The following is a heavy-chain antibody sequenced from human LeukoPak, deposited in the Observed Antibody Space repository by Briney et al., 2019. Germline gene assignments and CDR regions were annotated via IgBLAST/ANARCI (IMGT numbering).Heavy chain of an antibody. J-gene: IGHJ5*02. V-gene: IGHV4-61*02. CDR2: IYTSGRT. CDR1: GGSISSGSYY. CDR3: ARIGGSSSWSGIVSGWFDP. D-gene: IGHD6-13*01. Sequence: PSETLSLTCTVSGGSISSGSYYWNWIRQPAGKGLEWIGRIYTSGRIYTSGRTNYNPSLKSRVTISVDTSKNRFSLKPSSVTAADTAVYYCARIGGSSSWSGIVSGWFDPWGQGTLVTVSS.